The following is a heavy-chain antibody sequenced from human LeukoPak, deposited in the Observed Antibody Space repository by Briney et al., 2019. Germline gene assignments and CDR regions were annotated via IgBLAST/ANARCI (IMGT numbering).Heavy chain of an antibody. CDR1: GGSIRSGDYY. D-gene: IGHD3-3*01. CDR3: ARDYDFWSGFNWFDP. Sequence: SETLSPTXTVSGGSIRSGDYYWSWIRQPPGKGLDWIGYIYYSGSTYYNPSLKSRVTISVDTSKNQFSLKLSSVTAADTAVYYCARDYDFWSGFNWFDPWGQGTLVTVS. J-gene: IGHJ5*02. CDR2: IYYSGST. V-gene: IGHV4-30-4*08.